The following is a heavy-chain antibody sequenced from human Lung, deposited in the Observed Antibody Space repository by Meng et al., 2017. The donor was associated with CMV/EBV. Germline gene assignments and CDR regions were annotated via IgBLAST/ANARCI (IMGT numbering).Heavy chain of an antibody. Sequence: GGSLRLSCAASGFTFSSYAMHWVRQAPGKGLEWVAVISYDGSNKYYADSVKGRFTISGDNSKNTLYLQMNSLRAEDTAVYYCARGGYSSSSGAFDIWGQGTMVTVSS. CDR3: ARGGYSSSSGAFDI. J-gene: IGHJ3*02. V-gene: IGHV3-30-3*01. CDR2: ISYDGSNK. CDR1: GFTFSSYA. D-gene: IGHD6-6*01.